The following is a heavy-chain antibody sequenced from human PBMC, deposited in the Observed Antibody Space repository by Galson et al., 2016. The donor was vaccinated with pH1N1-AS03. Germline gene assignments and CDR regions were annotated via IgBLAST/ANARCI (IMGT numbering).Heavy chain of an antibody. D-gene: IGHD1-26*01. CDR1: GGSMDSHY. CDR3: ARHDGGSYPNNLDY. J-gene: IGHJ4*02. CDR2: IHSGGTP. V-gene: IGHV4-59*11. Sequence: LSLTCTVSGGSMDSHYWSWIRQPPGKGLEWIACIHSGGTPNYNPSLKSRLIVSLDTSKNQLSLKLSSVTAADTAVYYCARHDGGSYPNNLDYWGQGTLVIVSS.